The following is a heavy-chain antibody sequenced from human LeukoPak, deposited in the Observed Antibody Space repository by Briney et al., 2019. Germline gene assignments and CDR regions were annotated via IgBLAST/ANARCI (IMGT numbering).Heavy chain of an antibody. J-gene: IGHJ4*02. CDR1: GFTFSSYG. D-gene: IGHD3-10*01. V-gene: IGHV3-30*18. CDR2: ISYDGSNK. CDR3: AKVSGEFDY. Sequence: GGSLRLSCAASGFTFSSYGMHWVRRAPGKGLEWVAVISYDGSNKYYADSVKGRFTISRDNSKNTLYLQMNSLRAEDTAVYYCAKVSGEFDYWGQGTLVTVSS.